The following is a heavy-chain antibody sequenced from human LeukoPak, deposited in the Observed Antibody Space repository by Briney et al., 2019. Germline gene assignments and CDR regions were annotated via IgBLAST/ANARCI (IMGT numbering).Heavy chain of an antibody. Sequence: SETLSLTCTVSGGSISSSSYYWGWIRQPPGKGLEWIGSIYYSGSTYYNPSLKSRVTISVDTSKNQFSLKLSSVTAADTAVYYCARHLESVVNYYYYYYMDVWGKGTTVTVSS. V-gene: IGHV4-39*01. CDR3: ARHLESVVNYYYYYYMDV. D-gene: IGHD2-15*01. CDR2: IYYSGST. J-gene: IGHJ6*03. CDR1: GGSISSSSYY.